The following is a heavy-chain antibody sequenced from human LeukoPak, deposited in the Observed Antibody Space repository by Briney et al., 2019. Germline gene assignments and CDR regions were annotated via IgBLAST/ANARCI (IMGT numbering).Heavy chain of an antibody. V-gene: IGHV3-7*01. CDR3: ARDQTPFY. J-gene: IGHJ4*02. CDR1: GFRFNTYW. D-gene: IGHD2-15*01. Sequence: GGSLRLSCAASGFRFNTYWMSWVRQAPGKGLEWVATIKHDGSEDYYLDSVKGRFTISRDNAKSSMWLQMNSLRAEDTAVYYCARDQTPFYWGQGSLVTVSS. CDR2: IKHDGSED.